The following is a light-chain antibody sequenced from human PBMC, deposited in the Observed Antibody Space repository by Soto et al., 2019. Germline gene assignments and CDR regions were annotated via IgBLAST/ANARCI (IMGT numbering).Light chain of an antibody. CDR3: QKYNSAPRT. CDR2: AAS. V-gene: IGKV1-27*01. CDR1: QGIGNC. J-gene: IGKJ1*01. Sequence: DIQMTQSPSSLSASLGDRVTITCRARQGIGNCLAWYQLQPGKVPKLLIYAASTLQSGVPSRFSGSGPGTDFPLTISSLQPEDVATNFCQKYNSAPRTFGQGTKVE.